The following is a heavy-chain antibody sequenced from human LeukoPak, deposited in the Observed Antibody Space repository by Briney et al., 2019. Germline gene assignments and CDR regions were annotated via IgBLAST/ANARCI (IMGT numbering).Heavy chain of an antibody. CDR1: GGSISSSSYY. J-gene: IGHJ4*02. Sequence: SETLSLTCTVSGGSISSSSYYWGWIRQPPGKGLEWIGSFYYSGSTYYNPSLKSRVTISVDTSKNQFSLKLSSVTAADTAVYYCARDTGDYGVDYWGQGTLVTVSS. CDR3: ARDTGDYGVDY. D-gene: IGHD4-17*01. CDR2: FYYSGST. V-gene: IGHV4-39*02.